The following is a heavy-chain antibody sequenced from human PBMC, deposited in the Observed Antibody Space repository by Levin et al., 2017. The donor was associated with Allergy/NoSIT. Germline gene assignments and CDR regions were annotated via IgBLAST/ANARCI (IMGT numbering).Heavy chain of an antibody. Sequence: GGSLRLSCAASGFTFSAYGMHWVRQAPGKGLESVAVISYDGTNEYYADSVKGRFTVSRDNSKNTLYLQMNSLRVEDTAVYYCAKDLGGWFFDYWGQGTLVTVSS. CDR1: GFTFSAYG. CDR3: AKDLGGWFFDY. J-gene: IGHJ4*02. D-gene: IGHD6-19*01. V-gene: IGHV3-30*18. CDR2: ISYDGTNE.